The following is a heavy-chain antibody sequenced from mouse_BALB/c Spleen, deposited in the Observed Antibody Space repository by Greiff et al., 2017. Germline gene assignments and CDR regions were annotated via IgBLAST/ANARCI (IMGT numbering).Heavy chain of an antibody. CDR1: GYTFTDYE. Sequence: HLVESGAELVRPGASVKLSCKALGYTFTDYEMHWVKQTPVHGLEWIGAIHPGSGGTAYNQKFKGKAKLTAVTSTSTAYMELSSLTNEDSAVYYCTRDYGSSMDYWGQGTSVTVSS. CDR3: TRDYGSSMDY. J-gene: IGHJ4*01. D-gene: IGHD1-1*01. V-gene: IGHV1-15*01. CDR2: IHPGSGGT.